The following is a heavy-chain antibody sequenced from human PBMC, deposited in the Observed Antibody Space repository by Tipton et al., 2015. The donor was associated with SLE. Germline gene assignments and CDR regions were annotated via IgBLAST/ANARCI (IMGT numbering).Heavy chain of an antibody. CDR2: IYYSGSP. CDR1: GDSITNSNYF. D-gene: IGHD2-21*01. CDR3: ARGSGGLVVVGDF. Sequence: TLSLTCSVSGDSITNSNYFWGWIRQPPGKGLEWIGNIYYSGSPYYNPSLKSRVTILVDTSQNYISLNLTSVTAADTAVYYCARGSGGLVVVGDFWGHGTLLIVSS. V-gene: IGHV4-39*07. J-gene: IGHJ4*01.